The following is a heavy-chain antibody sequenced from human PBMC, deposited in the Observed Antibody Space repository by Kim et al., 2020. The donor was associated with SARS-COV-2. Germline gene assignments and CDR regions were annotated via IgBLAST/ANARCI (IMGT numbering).Heavy chain of an antibody. V-gene: IGHV3-23*01. D-gene: IGHD2-21*01. CDR2: R. CDR3: AKAKCGGWYDS. J-gene: IGHJ5*02. Sequence: RYHAASGKGRFTISRDKSKNTLDLQMNSLRAEDTAVYYCAKAKCGGWYDSWGQGTLVTVSS.